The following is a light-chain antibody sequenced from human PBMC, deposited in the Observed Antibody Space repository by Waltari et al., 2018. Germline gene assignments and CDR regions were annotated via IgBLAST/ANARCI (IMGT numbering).Light chain of an antibody. CDR3: HQGSSSFT. CDR1: QSIGTS. Sequence: EIVLTQSPEFQSVTPKEKVTITCRASQSIGTSLHWYQQKPDPPPKLRIKYVSQSLSGVPSRFSGSGSGTDFTLTINSLEAEDAATYYCHQGSSSFTFGQGTKLEIK. V-gene: IGKV6-21*01. CDR2: YVS. J-gene: IGKJ2*01.